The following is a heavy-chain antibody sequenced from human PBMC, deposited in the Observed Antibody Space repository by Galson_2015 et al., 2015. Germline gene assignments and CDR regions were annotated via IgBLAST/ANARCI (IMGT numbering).Heavy chain of an antibody. CDR2: TYYRSKWYN. V-gene: IGHV6-1*01. Sequence: CAISGDSVSSNSAAWNWIRQSPSRGLEWLGRTYYRSKWYNDYAVSVKSRITINPDTSKNQFSLQLNSVTPEDTAVYYCARETFLVITFGGVIARGYFDLWGRRTLVTVSS. D-gene: IGHD3-16*02. CDR3: ARETFLVITFGGVIARGYFDL. CDR1: GDSVSSNSAA. J-gene: IGHJ2*01.